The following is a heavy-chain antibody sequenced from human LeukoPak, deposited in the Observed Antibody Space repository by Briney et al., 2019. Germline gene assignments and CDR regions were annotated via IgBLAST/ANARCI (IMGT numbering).Heavy chain of an antibody. CDR3: ASGVGAGSSY. CDR2: INHSGSA. J-gene: IGHJ4*02. V-gene: IGHV4-34*01. D-gene: IGHD1-26*01. CDR1: GGSFSGYY. Sequence: SETLSLTCAVYGGSFSGYYWSWIRQPPGKGLEWIGEINHSGSANYNPSLKSRVTISVDTSKNQFSLRLSSVTAADTAVYYCASGVGAGSSYWGQGTLVTVPS.